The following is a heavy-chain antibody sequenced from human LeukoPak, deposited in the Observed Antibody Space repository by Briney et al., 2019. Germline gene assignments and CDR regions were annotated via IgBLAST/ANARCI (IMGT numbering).Heavy chain of an antibody. CDR1: GGSISSYY. Sequence: SETLSLTCTVSGGSISSYYWSWIRQPAGKGLEWIGRIYTSGSTNYNPSLKSRVTMSVDTSKNQFSLKLSSVTAADTAVYYCARGGYYYDSSGYPFDYWGQGTLVTVPS. CDR3: ARGGYYYDSSGYPFDY. V-gene: IGHV4-4*07. J-gene: IGHJ4*02. D-gene: IGHD3-22*01. CDR2: IYTSGST.